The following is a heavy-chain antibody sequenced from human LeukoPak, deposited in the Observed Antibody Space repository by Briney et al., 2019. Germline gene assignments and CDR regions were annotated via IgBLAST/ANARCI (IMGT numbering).Heavy chain of an antibody. CDR2: IYPGDSDT. D-gene: IGHD4-17*01. CDR1: GYRFTTYW. V-gene: IGHV5-51*01. J-gene: IGHJ4*02. Sequence: GESLKISCKGSGYRFTTYWIGWVRQVPGKGLEWMGIIYPGDSDTRYSPSFQGQVTISADKSINAVYLQWSGLKASDTAMYYCARQVTTVTSFDSWGQGTLVTVSS. CDR3: ARQVTTVTSFDS.